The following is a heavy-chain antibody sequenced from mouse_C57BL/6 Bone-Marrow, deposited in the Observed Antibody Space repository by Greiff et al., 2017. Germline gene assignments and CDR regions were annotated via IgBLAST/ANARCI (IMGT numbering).Heavy chain of an antibody. Sequence: VQLQQSGAELVWPGASVKLSCTASGFNIKDYYMHWVKQRPEQGLEWIGRIDPEDGDTEYAPKFQGKATMTADTSSNTAYLQLSSLTSEDTAVYYCTTLYGLLTWFAYWGQGTLVTVSA. J-gene: IGHJ3*01. CDR3: TTLYGLLTWFAY. D-gene: IGHD1-1*02. CDR1: GFNIKDYY. CDR2: IDPEDGDT. V-gene: IGHV14-1*01.